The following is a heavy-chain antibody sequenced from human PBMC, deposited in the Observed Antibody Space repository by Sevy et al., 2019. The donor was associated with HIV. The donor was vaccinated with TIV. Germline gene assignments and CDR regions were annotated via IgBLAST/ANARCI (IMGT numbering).Heavy chain of an antibody. J-gene: IGHJ3*02. V-gene: IGHV1-24*01. CDR2: FDPEDGET. CDR1: GYTLTELS. D-gene: IGHD6-19*01. Sequence: ASVKVSCKVSGYTLTELSMHWVRQAPGKGLEWMGGFDPEDGETIYAQKFQGRVTMTEDTSTDTAYMELSSLRSEDTAVYYCATDLFRIAVAGTDAFDIWGQWTMVTVSS. CDR3: ATDLFRIAVAGTDAFDI.